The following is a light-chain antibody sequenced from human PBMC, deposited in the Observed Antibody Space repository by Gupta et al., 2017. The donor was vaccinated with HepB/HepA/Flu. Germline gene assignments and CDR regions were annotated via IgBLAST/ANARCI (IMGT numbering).Light chain of an antibody. V-gene: IGKV3-20*01. J-gene: IGKJ4*01. CDR3: QQYGSSALS. CDR1: PSVTNNY. Sequence: EIVLTQSPGTLSLSPVERATLSCRASPSVTNNYLAWYQQKPGQAPRLLISYSSSRATGIPDRFSGSGSGTEFTLIISRLEPEDFEVYYCQQYGSSALSFGGGTKVEMK. CDR2: YSS.